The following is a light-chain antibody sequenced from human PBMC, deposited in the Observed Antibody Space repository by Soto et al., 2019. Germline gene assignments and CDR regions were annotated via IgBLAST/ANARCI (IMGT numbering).Light chain of an antibody. J-gene: IGKJ5*01. V-gene: IGKV3-11*01. Sequence: EIVLTQSPATLSLSPGERATLSCRASQSVSSYLAWYQQKPGQAPRLLIYDASNRATGIPARFSGSGSGTGFTLTISSLGPEDFAVYYCQQRSNWPPWVTFGQGTRLEIK. CDR3: QQRSNWPPWVT. CDR1: QSVSSY. CDR2: DAS.